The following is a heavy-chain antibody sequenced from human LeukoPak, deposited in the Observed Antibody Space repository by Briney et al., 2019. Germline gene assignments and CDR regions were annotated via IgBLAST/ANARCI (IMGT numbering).Heavy chain of an antibody. V-gene: IGHV4-39*01. Sequence: SETLSLTCTVSGDSISSSSYYWGWIRQPPGKGLEWIGNIYYSGNTYYNPSLKSRVTISVDTSKNQFSLNLSSVTAADTAVYYCAGLYGSGSYYGYWGQGTLVTVSS. J-gene: IGHJ4*02. CDR2: IYYSGNT. D-gene: IGHD3-10*01. CDR3: AGLYGSGSYYGY. CDR1: GDSISSSSYY.